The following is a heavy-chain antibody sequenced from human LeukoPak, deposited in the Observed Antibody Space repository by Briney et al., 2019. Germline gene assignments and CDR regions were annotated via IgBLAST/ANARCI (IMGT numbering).Heavy chain of an antibody. CDR3: AKGRGSSDYVFDY. Sequence: GGSLRLSCAASGFTSNTYVMSWVRQPPGKGLEWVSGISGSGERTYYADSVKGRFTISRDNSKNTLYLQMNSLRAEDTAVYYCAKGRGSSDYVFDYWGQGILVAVSS. CDR2: ISGSGERT. V-gene: IGHV3-23*01. CDR1: GFTSNTYV. J-gene: IGHJ4*02. D-gene: IGHD5-12*01.